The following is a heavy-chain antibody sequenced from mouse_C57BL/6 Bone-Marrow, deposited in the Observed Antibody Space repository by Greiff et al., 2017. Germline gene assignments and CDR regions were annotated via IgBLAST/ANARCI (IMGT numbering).Heavy chain of an antibody. Sequence: SGAELVRPGTSVKVSCKASGYAFTNYLIEWVKQRPGQGLEWIGVINPGSGGTNYNEKFKGKATLTADKYSSTSYMQLSSLTSEDSAVYFCARDYYGSHLDYWGQGTTRTVSS. CDR3: ARDYYGSHLDY. CDR1: GYAFTNYL. J-gene: IGHJ2*01. CDR2: INPGSGGT. V-gene: IGHV1-54*01. D-gene: IGHD1-1*01.